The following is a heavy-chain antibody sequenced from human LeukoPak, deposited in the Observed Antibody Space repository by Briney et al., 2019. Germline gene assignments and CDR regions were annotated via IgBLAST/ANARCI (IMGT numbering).Heavy chain of an antibody. CDR1: GFTFSSYA. Sequence: GGSLRLSCAASGFTFSSYAMSWVRQAPGQRLEWMGWINPGNGKTKYSQKFQDRVTITRDTSATTAYMELNSLISEDTAVYYCAKSSGYYYFDYWGRGTLVAVSS. D-gene: IGHD3-3*01. CDR3: AKSSGYYYFDY. J-gene: IGHJ4*02. CDR2: INPGNGKT. V-gene: IGHV1-3*01.